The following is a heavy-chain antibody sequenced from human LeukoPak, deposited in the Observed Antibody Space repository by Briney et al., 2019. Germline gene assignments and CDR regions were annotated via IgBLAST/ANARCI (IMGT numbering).Heavy chain of an antibody. CDR3: ARDGTVTAGPFDP. CDR1: GFTFSRYS. J-gene: IGHJ5*02. CDR2: ISSSSSTI. Sequence: PGGSLRLSCAASGFTFSRYSMNWGRQAPGKGLEWLSYISSSSSTIYYADSVKGRFTISRDNAKNSLYLQMNRLRAEDTAVYYCARDGTVTAGPFDPWGRGTLVTVSS. V-gene: IGHV3-48*01. D-gene: IGHD4-11*01.